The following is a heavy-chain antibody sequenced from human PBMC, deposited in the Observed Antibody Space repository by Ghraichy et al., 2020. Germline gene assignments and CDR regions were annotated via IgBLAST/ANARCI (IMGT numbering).Heavy chain of an antibody. CDR2: ISWDGGST. CDR3: AKDMRDDSSGYYDY. V-gene: IGHV3-43D*04. Sequence: GGSLRLSCAASGFTFDDYAMHWVRQAPGKGLEWVSLISWDGGSTYYADSVKGRFTISRDNSKNSLYLQMNSLRAEDTALYYCAKDMRDDSSGYYDYWGQGTLVTVSS. D-gene: IGHD3-22*01. J-gene: IGHJ4*02. CDR1: GFTFDDYA.